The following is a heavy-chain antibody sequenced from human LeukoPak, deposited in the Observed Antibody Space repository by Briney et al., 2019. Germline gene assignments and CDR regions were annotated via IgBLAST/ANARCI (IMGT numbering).Heavy chain of an antibody. V-gene: IGHV4-4*07. D-gene: IGHD3-3*01. J-gene: IGHJ4*02. CDR2: VYAGGST. CDR3: ARDTRYHDFWSGYVDY. CDR1: GGSITFYY. Sequence: PSETLSLTCTVSGGSITFYYWTWIRQSAGKGLEWIGRVYAGGSTNYNPSLKSRTTLSIDTSKNEFPLMLTSVTAADTAIYYCARDTRYHDFWSGYVDYWGQGILVTVSS.